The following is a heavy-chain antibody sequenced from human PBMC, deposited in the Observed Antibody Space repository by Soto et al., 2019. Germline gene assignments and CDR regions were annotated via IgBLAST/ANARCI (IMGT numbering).Heavy chain of an antibody. D-gene: IGHD3-10*01. CDR1: AFTFKNYY. CDR2: IGKDGSEK. V-gene: IGHV3-7*01. J-gene: IGHJ4*02. CDR3: ASAAYFDGSRCSTRSY. Sequence: EGQVVESGGGLVQPGGSLRLSCAVSAFTFKNYYMSWVRQAPGRGLEWVANIGKDGSEKNYLDSVTGRFIISRDNANNSRFLNVSSLRVEDSAVYYCASAAYFDGSRCSTRSYWGQGTLVTVDS.